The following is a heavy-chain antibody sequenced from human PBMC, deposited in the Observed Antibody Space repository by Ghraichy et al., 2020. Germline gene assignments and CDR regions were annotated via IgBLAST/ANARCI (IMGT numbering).Heavy chain of an antibody. Sequence: GGSLRLSCAASGFTFSSYSMNWVRQAPGKGLEWVSSISSSSSYIYYADSVKGRFTISRDNAKNSLYLQMNSLRAEDTAVYYCARDRFCSGGSCYSYYYGMDVWGQGTTVTVSS. CDR3: ARDRFCSGGSCYSYYYGMDV. CDR2: ISSSSSYI. CDR1: GFTFSSYS. J-gene: IGHJ6*02. D-gene: IGHD2-15*01. V-gene: IGHV3-21*01.